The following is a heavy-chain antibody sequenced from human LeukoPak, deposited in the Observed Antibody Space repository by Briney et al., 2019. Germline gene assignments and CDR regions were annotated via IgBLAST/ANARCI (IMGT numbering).Heavy chain of an antibody. V-gene: IGHV3-30-3*01. CDR3: ARDADSYGYRYLDY. Sequence: PGGSLRLSCTGSGFTFRNYAVHWVRQTPEKGLEWVAVISHDGSNKHYAASVEGRSTISRDNSKNTLYLQINTLRAEDTAVYYCARDADSYGYRYLDYWGQGTLVTVSS. J-gene: IGHJ4*02. CDR1: GFTFRNYA. D-gene: IGHD3-16*01. CDR2: ISHDGSNK.